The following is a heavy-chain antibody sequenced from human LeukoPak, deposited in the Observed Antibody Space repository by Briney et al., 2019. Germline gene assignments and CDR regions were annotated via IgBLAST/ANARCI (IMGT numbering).Heavy chain of an antibody. CDR1: GFTFRSYS. V-gene: IGHV3-21*01. D-gene: IGHD7-27*01. CDR3: ARDKMTGDSYFDY. J-gene: IGHJ4*02. Sequence: GGSPRLSCAASGFTFRSYSMNWVRQAPGKGLEWVSSISSSSSYIYYADSVKGRFTISRDNAKNSLILEMDGLRVEDTAVYYCARDKMTGDSYFDYWGQGTLVTVSS. CDR2: ISSSSSYI.